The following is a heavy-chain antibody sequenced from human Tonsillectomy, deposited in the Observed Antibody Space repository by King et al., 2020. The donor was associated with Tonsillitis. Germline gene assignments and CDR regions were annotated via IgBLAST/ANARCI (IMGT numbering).Heavy chain of an antibody. CDR3: AKSFCDSNLWYYYYYMDV. J-gene: IGHJ6*03. Sequence: QLQESGPGLVKPSETLSLTCTVSGGSISSYYWSWVRQPPGKGLEWIGYIFYSGRTNYNPSLKSRVTISVDTSKIQFSLKLNSVTAADTAVYYCAKSFCDSNLWYYYYYMDVWGKGTTVTVSS. D-gene: IGHD2/OR15-2a*01. CDR2: IFYSGRT. V-gene: IGHV4-59*01. CDR1: GGSISSYY.